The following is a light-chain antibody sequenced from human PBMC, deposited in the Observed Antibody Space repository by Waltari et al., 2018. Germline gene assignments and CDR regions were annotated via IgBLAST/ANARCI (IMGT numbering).Light chain of an antibody. CDR3: SSYTGWIYV. Sequence: QSALTQPASVSGSPGQSITISCTGTSSDVGTYNSVSWYQQHPGKGPKLMIYEVNKRSSGVSNRVSGSKSGNTASLTIAGLQTEDEADYYCSSYTGWIYVFGSGTKVTVL. CDR2: EVN. CDR1: SSDVGTYNS. J-gene: IGLJ1*01. V-gene: IGLV2-14*02.